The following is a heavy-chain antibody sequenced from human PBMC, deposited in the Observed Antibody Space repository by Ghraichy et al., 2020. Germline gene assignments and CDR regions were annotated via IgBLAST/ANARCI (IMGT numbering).Heavy chain of an antibody. Sequence: GGSLRLSCAASGFTFSSYSMNWVRQAPGKGLEWVSSISSSSSYIYYADSVKGRFTISRDNAKNSLYLQMNSLRAEDTAVYYCARDEDAGHIVVVPAAIGMDVWGQGTTVTVSS. CDR1: GFTFSSYS. V-gene: IGHV3-21*01. CDR2: ISSSSSYI. J-gene: IGHJ6*02. CDR3: ARDEDAGHIVVVPAAIGMDV. D-gene: IGHD2-2*02.